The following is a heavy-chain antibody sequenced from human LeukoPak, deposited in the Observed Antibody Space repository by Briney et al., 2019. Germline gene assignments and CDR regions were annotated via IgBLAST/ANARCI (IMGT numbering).Heavy chain of an antibody. CDR2: ISSSSSYI. Sequence: PGGSLRLSCAASGFTFSSYSMNWVRQAPGKGLEWVSSISSSSSYIHYADSVKGRFTISRDNAKNSLYLQMNSLRAEDTAVYYCARILLNAFDIWGQGTMVTVSS. CDR3: ARILLNAFDI. CDR1: GFTFSSYS. V-gene: IGHV3-21*01. D-gene: IGHD3-10*01. J-gene: IGHJ3*02.